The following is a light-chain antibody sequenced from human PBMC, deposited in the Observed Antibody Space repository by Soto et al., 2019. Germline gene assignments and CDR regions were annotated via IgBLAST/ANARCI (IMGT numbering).Light chain of an antibody. CDR3: QQRSNWPPIT. J-gene: IGKJ5*01. V-gene: IGKV3-11*01. CDR2: DAS. CDR1: RSVSNY. Sequence: EVVLTPPPATLSLSPEESATLSCRASRSVSNYLAWYQQKPGQDPRLLIYDASNRATGIPARFSGSGSGTDFTITISSLEPEDFAVYYCQQRSNWPPITFGQGTRLEI.